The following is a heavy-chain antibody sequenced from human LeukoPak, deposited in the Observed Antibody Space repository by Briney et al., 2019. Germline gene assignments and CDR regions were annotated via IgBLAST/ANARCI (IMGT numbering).Heavy chain of an antibody. Sequence: GGSLRLSCAASGFILSNHWMTWVRQTPGKGPEWVANMNKDGSQKYYVDSVKGRFTISRDTAKNSLYLQMNNLRVEDTALYYCARNNDMDVWGQGTTVIVSS. V-gene: IGHV3-7*03. CDR3: ARNNDMDV. CDR1: GFILSNHW. D-gene: IGHD1/OR15-1a*01. CDR2: MNKDGSQK. J-gene: IGHJ6*02.